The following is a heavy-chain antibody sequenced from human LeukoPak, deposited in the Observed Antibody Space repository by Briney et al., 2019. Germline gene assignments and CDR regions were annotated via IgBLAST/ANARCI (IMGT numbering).Heavy chain of an antibody. Sequence: GGSLRLSCAASGFTFSSYGMHWVRQAPGKGLEWVTVISFYGSNKSYADSVKGRFTISRDNSKNTLFLQMNSLRAEDTAVYYCAKDWASAGKGYFQHWGQGTLVTVSS. CDR2: ISFYGSNK. V-gene: IGHV3-30*18. J-gene: IGHJ1*01. D-gene: IGHD6-13*01. CDR1: GFTFSSYG. CDR3: AKDWASAGKGYFQH.